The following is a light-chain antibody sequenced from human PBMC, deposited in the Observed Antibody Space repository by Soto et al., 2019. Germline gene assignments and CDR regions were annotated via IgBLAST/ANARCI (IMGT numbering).Light chain of an antibody. V-gene: IGKV3-11*01. J-gene: IGKJ4*01. CDR1: QSVRTN. CDR2: GAS. CDR3: QQRSNWLLS. Sequence: EVVLTQSPATLSLSPGERATLSCRASQSVRTNLAWYQQKPGQPPRLLIFGASNRATGIPARLSGSGSGTDFTLTISSLEPEDFAVYYCQQRSNWLLSFGGGTKVEIK.